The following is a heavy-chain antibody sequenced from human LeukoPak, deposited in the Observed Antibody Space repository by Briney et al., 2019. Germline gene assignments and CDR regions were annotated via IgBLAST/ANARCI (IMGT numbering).Heavy chain of an antibody. J-gene: IGHJ3*02. D-gene: IGHD3-22*01. CDR3: ARVLIQYYDSSGYHWAFDI. Sequence: SVKVSCKASGGTFSSYAISWVRQAPGQGLEWMGGIIPIFGTANYAQKFQGRVTITADESTSTAYMELSSLRSEDTAVYYCARVLIQYYDSSGYHWAFDIWGQGTMVTVSS. CDR2: IIPIFGTA. CDR1: GGTFSSYA. V-gene: IGHV1-69*13.